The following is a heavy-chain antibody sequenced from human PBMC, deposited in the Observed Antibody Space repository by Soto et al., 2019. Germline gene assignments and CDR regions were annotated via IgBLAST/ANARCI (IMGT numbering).Heavy chain of an antibody. CDR2: VYYRGRS. J-gene: IGHJ4*02. CDR1: GGSVTNSSYY. CDR3: VSQRTTVPTQAYFDY. V-gene: IGHV4-39*01. D-gene: IGHD4-17*01. Sequence: PSETLSLTSTVSGGSVTNSSYYWGWIRQSAGKGLEWIGSVYYRGRSYSKSSVKSRVTISVDTSKNRFSLSLNSVTASDTAVYFCVSQRTTVPTQAYFDYWGPGALVTVSS.